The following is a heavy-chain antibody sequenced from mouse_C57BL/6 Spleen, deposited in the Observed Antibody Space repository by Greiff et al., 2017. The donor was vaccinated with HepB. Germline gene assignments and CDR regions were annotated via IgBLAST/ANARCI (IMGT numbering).Heavy chain of an antibody. CDR1: GYTFTEYT. Sequence: QVHVKQSGAELVKPGASVKLSCKASGYTFTEYTIHWVKQRSGQGLEWIGWFYPGSGSIKYNEKFKDKATLTADKSSSTVYMELSRVTSEDSAVYFCARHEALAAQAPFAYWGQGTLVTVSA. CDR2: FYPGSGSI. J-gene: IGHJ3*01. D-gene: IGHD3-2*02. CDR3: ARHEALAAQAPFAY. V-gene: IGHV1-62-2*01.